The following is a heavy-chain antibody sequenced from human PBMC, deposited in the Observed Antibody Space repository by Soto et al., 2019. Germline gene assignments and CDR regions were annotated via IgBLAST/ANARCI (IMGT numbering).Heavy chain of an antibody. D-gene: IGHD6-19*01. J-gene: IGHJ6*03. CDR3: ARVASTNYYYYMDV. CDR2: IYSGGST. Sequence: PGGSLRLSCAASGFTVSSNYMSWVRQAPGKGLEWVSVIYSGGSTYYADSVKGRFTISRDNSKNTLYLQMNSLRAEDTAVYYCARVASTNYYYYMDVWGKGTTVTVSS. V-gene: IGHV3-66*01. CDR1: GFTVSSNY.